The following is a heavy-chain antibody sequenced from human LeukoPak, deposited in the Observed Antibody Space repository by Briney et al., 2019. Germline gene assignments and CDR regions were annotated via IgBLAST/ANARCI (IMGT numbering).Heavy chain of an antibody. D-gene: IGHD5-18*01. V-gene: IGHV4-59*01. J-gene: IGHJ6*03. Sequence: PSETLSLTCTVSGGSISSYYWSWIRQPPGKGLEWIGYIYYSGSTNYNPSLKSRVTISVDTSKNQFSLKLSSVTAADTAVYYCASCERGYSYRYDYYYYMDVWGKGATVTVSS. CDR2: IYYSGST. CDR3: ASCERGYSYRYDYYYYMDV. CDR1: GGSISSYY.